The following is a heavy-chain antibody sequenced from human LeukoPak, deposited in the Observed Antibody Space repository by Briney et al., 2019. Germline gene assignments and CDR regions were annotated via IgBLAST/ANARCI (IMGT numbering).Heavy chain of an antibody. Sequence: GGSLRLSCAASGFTFSSYGMHWVRQAPGKGLEWVAVIWYGGSDKYYADSVRGRFTISRDNSKNTLYLQMNSLRAEDTAVYYCAKSPHCSGGSCYREFDYWGQGTLVTVSS. CDR1: GFTFSSYG. CDR3: AKSPHCSGGSCYREFDY. J-gene: IGHJ4*02. D-gene: IGHD2-15*01. V-gene: IGHV3-33*06. CDR2: IWYGGSDK.